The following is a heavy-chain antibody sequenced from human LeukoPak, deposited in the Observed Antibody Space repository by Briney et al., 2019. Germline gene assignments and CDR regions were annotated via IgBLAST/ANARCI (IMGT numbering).Heavy chain of an antibody. J-gene: IGHJ3*02. CDR2: IIPILGIA. V-gene: IGHV1-69*04. CDR1: GGTFSSYA. CDR3: ARGLDDGYKNEDAFDI. D-gene: IGHD5-12*01. Sequence: ASVKVSCKASGGTFSSYAISWVRQAPGQGLEWMGRIIPILGIANYAQKFQGRVTITADKSTSTAYMELSSLRSEDTAVYYCARGLDDGYKNEDAFDIWGQGTMVTVSS.